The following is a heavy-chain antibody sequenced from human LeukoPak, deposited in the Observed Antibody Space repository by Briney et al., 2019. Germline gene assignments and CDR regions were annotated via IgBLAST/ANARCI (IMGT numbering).Heavy chain of an antibody. Sequence: SEALSLTCTVSGGSISSYYWSWIRQPPGKGLEWIGYIYYSGSTNYNPSLKSRVTISVDTSKNQFSLRLSSVTAADTAVYYCARVGQLAFDYWGQGTLVTVSS. D-gene: IGHD6-13*01. V-gene: IGHV4-59*12. CDR3: ARVGQLAFDY. CDR1: GGSISSYY. J-gene: IGHJ4*02. CDR2: IYYSGST.